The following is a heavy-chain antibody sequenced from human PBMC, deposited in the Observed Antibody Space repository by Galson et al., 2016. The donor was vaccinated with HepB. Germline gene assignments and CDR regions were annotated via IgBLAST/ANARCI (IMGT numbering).Heavy chain of an antibody. CDR2: INPEGGSP. D-gene: IGHD3-10*01. CDR3: ASASLRFGELFSYGMDV. CDR1: GYNFISFH. J-gene: IGHJ6*02. V-gene: IGHV1-46*01. Sequence: SVKVSCKASGYNFISFHLHWVRQAPGQGLEWVGIINPEGGSPIHAQKFQGRVTMTRDTSTSTVYLELSSLRSEDTAVSYCASASLRFGELFSYGMDVWGQGTTVAVSS.